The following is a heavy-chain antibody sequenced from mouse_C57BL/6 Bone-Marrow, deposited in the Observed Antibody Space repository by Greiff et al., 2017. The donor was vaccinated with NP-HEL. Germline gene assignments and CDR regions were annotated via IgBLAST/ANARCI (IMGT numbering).Heavy chain of an antibody. D-gene: IGHD3-3*01. V-gene: IGHV1-87*01. CDR3: SEDSAVYYCASLGQGYAMDY. Sequence: VQLQQSGPELARPWASVKISCQAFYTFSRRAHFAIRDTNYWMQWVKQRPGQGLEWNGAYYPGFGDTSYNQKSKGKATLTADKSSSTAYMQLSSLTSEDSAVYYCASLGQGYAMDYWGQGTSVTVSS. CDR1: YTFS. CDR2: GQGLEWNG. J-gene: IGHJ4*01.